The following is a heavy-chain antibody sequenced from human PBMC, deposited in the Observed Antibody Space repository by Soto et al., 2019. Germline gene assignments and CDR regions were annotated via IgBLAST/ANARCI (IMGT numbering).Heavy chain of an antibody. Sequence: GGSLRLSCAASGFTFSSYAMSWVRQAPGKGLEWVSAISGSGGSTYYADSVKGRFTISRDNSKNTLYLQMNSLRAEDTAVYYCAKVPIVVVPAASFWFDPWGQGTLVTVSS. J-gene: IGHJ5*02. CDR2: ISGSGGST. CDR3: AKVPIVVVPAASFWFDP. CDR1: GFTFSSYA. D-gene: IGHD2-2*01. V-gene: IGHV3-23*01.